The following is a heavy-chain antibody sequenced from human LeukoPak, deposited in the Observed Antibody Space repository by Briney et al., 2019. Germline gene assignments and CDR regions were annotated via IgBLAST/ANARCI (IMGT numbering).Heavy chain of an antibody. CDR3: ARGSAATGFDY. J-gene: IGHJ4*02. CDR1: GFTFNSYA. V-gene: IGHV3-23*01. D-gene: IGHD2-15*01. CDR2: IIGGGLNT. Sequence: PGGSLRLSCVASGFTFNSYAMTWVRQAPGTGLQWVSSIIGGGLNTYYADSVKGRFTISRDTSKNTLNLQMNSLRAEDTAVYYCARGSAATGFDYWGQGTLVTVSS.